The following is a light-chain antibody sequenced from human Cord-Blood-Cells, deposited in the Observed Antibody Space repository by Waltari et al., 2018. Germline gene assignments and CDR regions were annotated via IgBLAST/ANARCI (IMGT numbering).Light chain of an antibody. Sequence: QSALTQPRSVSGSPGQSVTISCTGTSSDVGGYNYVSWYQQHPGKTPKLMIYDVSKRPSGVPDRFAASKTGNTASLTISGRQAEDEADYYCCSYAGSDTLVFGGGTKLTVL. J-gene: IGLJ2*01. CDR2: DVS. CDR3: CSYAGSDTLV. V-gene: IGLV2-11*01. CDR1: SSDVGGYNY.